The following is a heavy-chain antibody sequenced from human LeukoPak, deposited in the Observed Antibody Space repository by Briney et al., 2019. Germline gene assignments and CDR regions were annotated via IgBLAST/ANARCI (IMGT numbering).Heavy chain of an antibody. CDR3: AGLGESSLAFDI. Sequence: PGRSLRLSCAASGFTFSSYGMHWVRQAPGKGLEWVAVISYDGSNKYYADSVKGRFTISRDNSKNTLYLQMNSLRAEDRAVYYCAGLGESSLAFDIWGQGTMVTVSS. CDR2: ISYDGSNK. J-gene: IGHJ3*02. CDR1: GFTFSSYG. V-gene: IGHV3-30*03. D-gene: IGHD3-10*01.